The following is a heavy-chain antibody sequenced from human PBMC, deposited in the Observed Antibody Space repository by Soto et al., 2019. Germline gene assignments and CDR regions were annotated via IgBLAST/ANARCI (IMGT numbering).Heavy chain of an antibody. D-gene: IGHD2-2*02. CDR3: ARVDIVVVPAAIGSGYFDY. CDR1: GGSISSYY. J-gene: IGHJ4*02. CDR2: IYYSGST. V-gene: IGHV4-59*01. Sequence: QVQLQESGPGLVKPSETLSLTRTVSGGSISSYYWSWIRQPPGKGLEWIGYIYYSGSTNYNPSLKSRVTISVDTSKNQFSLKLSSVTAADTAVYYCARVDIVVVPAAIGSGYFDYWGQGTLVTVSS.